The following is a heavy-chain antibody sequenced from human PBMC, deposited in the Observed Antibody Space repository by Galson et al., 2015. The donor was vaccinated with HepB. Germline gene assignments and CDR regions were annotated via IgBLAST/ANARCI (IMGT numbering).Heavy chain of an antibody. Sequence: ETLSLTCAVSGGSISSRNWWSWVRQPPGKGLEWIGEIYPSGTTSGTTNYNPSPKSRITISIDKSKNQIFLKLSSVTAADTALYYCAREGGYTNYYYGMDVWGQGTTVIVSS. CDR3: AREGGYTNYYYGMDV. CDR1: GGSISSRNW. D-gene: IGHD5-18*01. CDR2: IYPSGTTSGTT. V-gene: IGHV4-4*02. J-gene: IGHJ6*02.